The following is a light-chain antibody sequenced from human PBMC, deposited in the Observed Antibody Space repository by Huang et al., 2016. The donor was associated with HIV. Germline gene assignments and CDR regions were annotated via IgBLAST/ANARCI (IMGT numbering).Light chain of an antibody. CDR2: WAS. Sequence: DIVMTQSPDSLPVSLGARATINCKSSQSVFYSTNNNNYLAWYQQKPGQPPKLLINWASTRESGVPDRFSGTGSGTDFTLTISSLQAEDVAVYYCQQYYSSPPTFGGGTKVEIK. J-gene: IGKJ4*01. V-gene: IGKV4-1*01. CDR3: QQYYSSPPT. CDR1: QSVFYSTNNNNY.